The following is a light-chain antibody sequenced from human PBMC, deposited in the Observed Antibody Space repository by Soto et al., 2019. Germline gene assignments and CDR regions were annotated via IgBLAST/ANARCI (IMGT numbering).Light chain of an antibody. CDR3: QQRSNWRTWT. J-gene: IGKJ1*01. CDR2: DAS. Sequence: EIVLTQSPATLSLSPGERATLSCRASQSVSSYLAWYQQKPGQAPRLLIYDASNRATGIPARVSGSGSGTDFTLTISSLEPEDFAVYYCQQRSNWRTWTFGQGTKVEIK. CDR1: QSVSSY. V-gene: IGKV3-11*01.